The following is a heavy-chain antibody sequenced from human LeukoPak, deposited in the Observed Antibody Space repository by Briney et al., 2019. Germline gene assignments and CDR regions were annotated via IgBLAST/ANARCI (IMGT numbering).Heavy chain of an antibody. D-gene: IGHD2-15*01. CDR3: ATTYCSGGSCYYPLALHAFDI. J-gene: IGHJ3*02. CDR1: GYTLTELS. CDR2: FDPEDGET. V-gene: IGHV1-24*01. Sequence: WASVKVSCKVSGYTLTELSMHWVRQAPGKGLEWMGGFDPEDGETIYAQKFQGRVTMTEDTSTDTAYMELSSLRSEDTAVYYCATTYCSGGSCYYPLALHAFDIWGQGTMVTVSS.